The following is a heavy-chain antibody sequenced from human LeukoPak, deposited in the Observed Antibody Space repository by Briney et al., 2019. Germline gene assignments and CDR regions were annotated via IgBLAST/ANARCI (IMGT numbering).Heavy chain of an antibody. CDR3: AIGEMATNAFDI. V-gene: IGHV1-46*01. J-gene: IGHJ3*02. CDR2: INPSGGST. D-gene: IGHD5-24*01. CDR1: GYTFTSYY. Sequence: GASVKVSCKASGYTFTSYYMHWVRQAPGQGLEWIGIINPSGGSTSYAQKFQGRVTMTRDTSTSTVYMELSSLRSEDTAVYYCAIGEMATNAFDIWGQGTMVTVSS.